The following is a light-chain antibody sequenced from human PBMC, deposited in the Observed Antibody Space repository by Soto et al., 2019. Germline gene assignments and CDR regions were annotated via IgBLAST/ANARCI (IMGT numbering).Light chain of an antibody. J-gene: IGLJ3*02. CDR2: EVS. Sequence: QSVLTQPASVSGSPGQSITISCTGTISDIAAYNYVSWYQQHPGKAPKLMIYEVSNRPSGVSFRFSGSKSGNTASLTISGLQAEDEADYFCSSYTTSTTWLFGGGTKLTVL. CDR1: ISDIAAYNY. CDR3: SSYTTSTTWL. V-gene: IGLV2-14*01.